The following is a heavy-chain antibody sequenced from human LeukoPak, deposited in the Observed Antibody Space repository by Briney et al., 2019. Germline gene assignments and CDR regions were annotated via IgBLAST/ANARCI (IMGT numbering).Heavy chain of an antibody. Sequence: GGSLRLSCAASGFTFSSNYMSWVRQAPGKGLEWVSVIYSGGSTYYSDSVKGRFTISRDNSKNTLYLQMNSLRAEDTAVYYCARVGSSSGWYYFDYWGQGTLVTVSS. J-gene: IGHJ4*02. D-gene: IGHD6-19*01. CDR3: ARVGSSSGWYYFDY. CDR2: IYSGGST. CDR1: GFTFSSNY. V-gene: IGHV3-53*01.